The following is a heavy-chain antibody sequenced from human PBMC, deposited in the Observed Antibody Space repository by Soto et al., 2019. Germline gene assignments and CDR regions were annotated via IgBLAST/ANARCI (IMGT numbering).Heavy chain of an antibody. Sequence: PSETLSLTCAVSGGSISSGGYSWSWIRQPPGKGLEWIGYIYHSGSTYYNPSLKSRVTISVDRSKNQFSLKLSSVTAAETAVYYCASGNYYDSSGYPGTSLDPWGQVTPVTVSA. CDR1: GGSISSGGYS. D-gene: IGHD3-22*01. V-gene: IGHV4-30-2*01. CDR2: IYHSGST. J-gene: IGHJ5*02. CDR3: ASGNYYDSSGYPGTSLDP.